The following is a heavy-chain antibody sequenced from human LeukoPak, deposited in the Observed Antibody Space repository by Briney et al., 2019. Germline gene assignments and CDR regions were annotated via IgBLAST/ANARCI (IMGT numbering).Heavy chain of an antibody. Sequence: SETLSLTCTVSGGSTSSSSYFWGWIRQPPGKGLEWIGSINYSGRTYYKPSLTSRVTISVDTSKNQFSLELSSVTAADTAIYYCARHPTALVSYGFDPWGQGTLVTVSS. V-gene: IGHV4-39*01. J-gene: IGHJ5*02. CDR3: ARHPTALVSYGFDP. CDR1: GGSTSSSSYF. D-gene: IGHD5-18*01. CDR2: INYSGRT.